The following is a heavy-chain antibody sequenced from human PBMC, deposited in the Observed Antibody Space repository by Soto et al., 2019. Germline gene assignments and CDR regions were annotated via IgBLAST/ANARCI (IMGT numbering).Heavy chain of an antibody. J-gene: IGHJ4*02. CDR2: IIPILGIA. D-gene: IGHD3-10*01. CDR1: GGTFSSYT. CDR3: ARDRETDYFDY. Sequence: QVQLVQSGAEVKKPGSSVKVSCTASGGTFSSYTISWVRQAPGQGLEWMGRIIPILGIANYAQKFQGRVTITADKSTSTAYMELSSLRSEDTAVYYCARDRETDYFDYWGQGTLVTVSS. V-gene: IGHV1-69*08.